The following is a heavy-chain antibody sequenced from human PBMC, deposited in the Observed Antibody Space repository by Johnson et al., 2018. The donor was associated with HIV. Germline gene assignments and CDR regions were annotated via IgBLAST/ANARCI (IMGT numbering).Heavy chain of an antibody. D-gene: IGHD1-26*01. CDR1: GFTFSNAW. CDR3: ARGGSGSAQKGGYAFDI. Sequence: VQLVESGGGLVKPGGSLRLSCAASGFTFSNAWMSWVRQAPGKGLEWVGRIKTKTDGGTPDYAAPVKGRFPISRDNSKNTLYLKMNSLRAGDTAGYYWARGGSGSAQKGGYAFDIWGQGTMVTVSS. J-gene: IGHJ3*02. V-gene: IGHV3-15*01. CDR2: IKTKTDGGTP.